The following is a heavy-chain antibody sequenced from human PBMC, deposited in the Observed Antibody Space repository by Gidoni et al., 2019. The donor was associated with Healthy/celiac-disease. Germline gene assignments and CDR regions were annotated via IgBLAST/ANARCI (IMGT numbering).Heavy chain of an antibody. CDR2: IKSKTDGGTT. Sequence: EVQLVASGGGLVKPGGSLRLSCASSGFTFSNAWMSGVRQAPGKGLEWVGRIKSKTDGGTTDYAAPVKGRFTISRDDSKNTLYLQMNSLKPEDTAVYYCTTWSMTTVTPENFDYWGQGTLVTVSS. CDR3: TTWSMTTVTPENFDY. V-gene: IGHV3-15*01. J-gene: IGHJ4*02. D-gene: IGHD4-17*01. CDR1: GFTFSNAW.